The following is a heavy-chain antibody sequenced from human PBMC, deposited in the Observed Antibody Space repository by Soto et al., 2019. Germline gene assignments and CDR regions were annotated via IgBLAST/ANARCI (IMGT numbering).Heavy chain of an antibody. CDR1: GGSISSGGYS. CDR3: ARATYDSSTYYLDY. D-gene: IGHD3-22*01. Sequence: PSETLSLTCAVSGGSISSGGYSWSWIRQPPGKGLEWIGSIYYTGNTYSNPSLESRLSISVDPSNNQFALRLTSVTAPDTAIYYCARATYDSSTYYLDYWGQGTLVTVSS. V-gene: IGHV4-30-4*08. J-gene: IGHJ4*02. CDR2: IYYTGNT.